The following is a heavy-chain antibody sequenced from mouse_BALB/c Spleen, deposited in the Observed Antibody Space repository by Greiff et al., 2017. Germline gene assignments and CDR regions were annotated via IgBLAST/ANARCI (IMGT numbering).Heavy chain of an antibody. D-gene: IGHD2-14*01. CDR2: ISYSGST. CDR3: ARGGVRRGWYFDV. Sequence: EVQLVESGPGLVKPSQSLSLTCTVTGYSITSDYAWNWIRQFPGNKLEWMGYISYSGSTSYNPSLKSRISITRDTSKNQFFLQLNSVTTEDTATYYCARGGVRRGWYFDVWGAGTTVTVSS. CDR1: GYSITSDYA. V-gene: IGHV3-2*02. J-gene: IGHJ1*01.